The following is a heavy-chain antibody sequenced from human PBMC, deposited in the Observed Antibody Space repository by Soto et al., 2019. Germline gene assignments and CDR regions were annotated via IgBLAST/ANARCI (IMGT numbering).Heavy chain of an antibody. CDR1: GGSISSYF. CDR3: ARSGYCSGGSCYSRRDYYYYFMDV. D-gene: IGHD2-15*01. J-gene: IGHJ6*03. Sequence: SETLSLTCTVSGGSISSYFWSWIRQPPGQGLEWIGYIYYSGSTNYNPSLNSRVTMSVDTSQNQFSLSLSSVTAADTAVYYCARSGYCSGGSCYSRRDYYYYFMDVWGKGTTVTVSS. CDR2: IYYSGST. V-gene: IGHV4-59*01.